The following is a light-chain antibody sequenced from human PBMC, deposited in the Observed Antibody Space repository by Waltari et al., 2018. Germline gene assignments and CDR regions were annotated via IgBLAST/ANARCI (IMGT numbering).Light chain of an antibody. J-gene: IGKJ5*01. CDR3: QQSYSGPIT. Sequence: DIHLTQSPSSLSASVGDRVTITCRTTQTVIIYLNWYQQKPGKAPKLLIYAASSLHSGVPSRFSGSGSGTDFTLTISSLQPEDFATYYCQQSYSGPITFGQGTRLENK. V-gene: IGKV1-39*01. CDR1: QTVIIY. CDR2: AAS.